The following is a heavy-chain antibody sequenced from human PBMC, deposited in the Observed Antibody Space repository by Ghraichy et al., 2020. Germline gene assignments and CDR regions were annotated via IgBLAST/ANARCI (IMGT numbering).Heavy chain of an antibody. J-gene: IGHJ4*02. D-gene: IGHD6-25*01. CDR2: ISSNGANT. Sequence: GESLRLSCSASGFTLSSYDMHWVRQAPGKGLEYVSAISSNGANTYYADSLKGRFTISRDNSKNTLNLQMSGLRADDTAVYYCVRTGVATAGIDCWGQETLVTVSS. CDR1: GFTLSSYD. V-gene: IGHV3-64D*09. CDR3: VRTGVATAGIDC.